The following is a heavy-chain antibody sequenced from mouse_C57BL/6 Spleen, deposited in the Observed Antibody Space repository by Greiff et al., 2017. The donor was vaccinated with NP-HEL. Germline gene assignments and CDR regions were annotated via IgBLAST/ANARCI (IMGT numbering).Heavy chain of an antibody. Sequence: VQLQQSGPELVKPGASVKIPCKASGYTFTDYNMDWVKQSHGKSLEWIGDINPNNGGTIYNQKFKGKATLTVDKSSSTAYMELRSLTSEDTAVYYCARSLYYYGSSYEWFAYWGQGTLVTVSA. D-gene: IGHD1-1*01. V-gene: IGHV1-18*01. J-gene: IGHJ3*01. CDR2: INPNNGGT. CDR3: ARSLYYYGSSYEWFAY. CDR1: GYTFTDYN.